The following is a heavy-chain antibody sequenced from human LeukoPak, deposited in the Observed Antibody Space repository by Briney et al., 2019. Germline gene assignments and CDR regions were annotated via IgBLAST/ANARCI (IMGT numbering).Heavy chain of an antibody. Sequence: NAGGSLRLSCAASGFTFSSYSMNWVRQAPGKGLEWVSSISSSSSYIYYADSVKGRFTISRDNAKNSPYLQMNSLRAEDTAVYYCARAATIRFDYWGQGTLVTVSS. CDR1: GFTFSSYS. J-gene: IGHJ4*02. CDR2: ISSSSSYI. V-gene: IGHV3-21*01. CDR3: ARAATIRFDY. D-gene: IGHD3-3*01.